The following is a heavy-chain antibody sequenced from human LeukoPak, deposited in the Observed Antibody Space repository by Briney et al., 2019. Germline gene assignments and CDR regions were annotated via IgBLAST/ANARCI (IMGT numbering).Heavy chain of an antibody. V-gene: IGHV1-69*13. D-gene: IGHD3-10*01. CDR1: GGTFSSYA. J-gene: IGHJ3*02. CDR3: ARESLVRLTSGFDI. CDR2: IIPIFGTA. Sequence: SVKVSCKPSGGTFSSYAISWVRQAPGQGLEWMGGIIPIFGTANYAQKFQGRVTITADESTSTAYMELSRLRSDDTAIYYCARESLVRLTSGFDIWGQGTMVTVSS.